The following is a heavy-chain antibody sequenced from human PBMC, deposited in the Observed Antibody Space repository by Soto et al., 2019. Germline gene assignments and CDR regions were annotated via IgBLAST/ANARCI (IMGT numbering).Heavy chain of an antibody. J-gene: IGHJ6*03. V-gene: IGHV3-33*01. Sequence: QVQLVESGGGVVQPGRSLRLPCAASGFTFSSYGMHWVRQAPGKGLEWVAVIWYDGSNKYYADSVKGRFTISRDNSKNTLYLQMNSLRAEDTAVYYCARLYSSSSYYYYYMDVWGKGTTVTVSS. CDR2: IWYDGSNK. CDR3: ARLYSSSSYYYYYMDV. D-gene: IGHD6-6*01. CDR1: GFTFSSYG.